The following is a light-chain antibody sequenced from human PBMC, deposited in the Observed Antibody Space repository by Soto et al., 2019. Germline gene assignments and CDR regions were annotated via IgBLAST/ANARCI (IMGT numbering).Light chain of an antibody. CDR3: LQHNSYPIT. V-gene: IGKV1-5*03. CDR1: QSIDTW. CDR2: KVS. Sequence: DIQMTQSPSTLSASVGDRVTFTCRASQSIDTWLTWYQQKPGEVPKVLIYKVSNLQSGVPSRFSGSGSGTDFTLTISSLQPEDFATYYCLQHNSYPITFGQGTRLEIK. J-gene: IGKJ5*01.